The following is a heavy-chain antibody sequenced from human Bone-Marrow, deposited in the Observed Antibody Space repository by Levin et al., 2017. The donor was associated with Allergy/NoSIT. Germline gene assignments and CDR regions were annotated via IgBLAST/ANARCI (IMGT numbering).Heavy chain of an antibody. Sequence: GGSLRLSCRVSGFNVDSKYMTWIRQAPGKGLEWVSIIYRGGGAIYYADSVKGRFTISRDNSKNTLFLQMNNLRVEDTAVYYCASPGTSNGHLGDYWGQGTLVTVSS. CDR1: GFNVDSKY. V-gene: IGHV3-66*01. CDR3: ASPGTSNGHLGDY. J-gene: IGHJ4*02. CDR2: IYRGGGAI. D-gene: IGHD2-8*01.